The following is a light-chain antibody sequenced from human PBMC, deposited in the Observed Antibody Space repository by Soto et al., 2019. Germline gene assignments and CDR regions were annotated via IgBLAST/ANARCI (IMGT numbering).Light chain of an antibody. J-gene: IGLJ3*02. Sequence: QSVLTQPASVYGSPGQSITISCTGTSSDVGGYNYVSWYQQHPGKAPKLMIYEVSHRPSGVSNRFSGSKSANTASLTISGLQAEDEADYYCSSYTSKNTRVFGGGTTLTVL. CDR3: SSYTSKNTRV. V-gene: IGLV2-14*01. CDR1: SSDVGGYNY. CDR2: EVS.